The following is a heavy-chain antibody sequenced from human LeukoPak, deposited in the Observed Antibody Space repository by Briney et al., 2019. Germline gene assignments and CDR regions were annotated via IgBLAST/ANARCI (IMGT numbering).Heavy chain of an antibody. Sequence: PGGSLRLSCAASGFTFDDYGMSWVRQAPGKRLEWVSGINWNGGSTGYADSVKGRFTISRDNSKNTLYLQMNSLRAEDTAVYYCTKGTRGGYGVIPHQPPFDYSGQGTLVTVSS. CDR1: GFTFDDYG. D-gene: IGHD3-22*01. CDR2: INWNGGST. CDR3: TKGTRGGYGVIPHQPPFDY. V-gene: IGHV3-20*04. J-gene: IGHJ4*02.